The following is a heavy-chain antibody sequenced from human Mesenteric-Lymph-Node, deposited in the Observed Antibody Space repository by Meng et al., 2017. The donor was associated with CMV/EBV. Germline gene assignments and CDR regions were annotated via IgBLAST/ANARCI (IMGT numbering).Heavy chain of an antibody. V-gene: IGHV3-23*01. CDR3: AKQEASGTYYVYFQH. D-gene: IGHD1-26*01. CDR2: ISGSGGTT. Sequence: GESLKISCAASGFTFSNYAMTWVRQAPGKGLEWVPTISGSGGTTYYADPVKGRFTISGDNSKNTLYLQMNSLRAEDTAVYYCAKQEASGTYYVYFQHWGQGALVTVSS. CDR1: GFTFSNYA. J-gene: IGHJ1*01.